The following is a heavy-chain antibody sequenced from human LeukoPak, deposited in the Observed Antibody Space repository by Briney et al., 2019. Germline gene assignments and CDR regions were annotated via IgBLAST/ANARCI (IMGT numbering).Heavy chain of an antibody. CDR3: AKVLSGSQDY. V-gene: IGHV3-23*01. Sequence: GGSLRLSCAASGFTFSGHAMSWVRQAPGKGLKWLSTITGGAENTYYADSVKGRFTISRDNSKNTVYLQMNSLRVEDTAVYYCAKVLSGSQDYWGQGSLVTVSS. D-gene: IGHD1-26*01. J-gene: IGHJ4*02. CDR2: ITGGAENT. CDR1: GFTFSGHA.